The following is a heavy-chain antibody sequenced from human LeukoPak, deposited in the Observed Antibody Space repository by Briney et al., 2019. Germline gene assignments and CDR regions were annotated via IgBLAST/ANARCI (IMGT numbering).Heavy chain of an antibody. D-gene: IGHD5-24*01. CDR2: IYYSGST. J-gene: IGHJ4*02. CDR1: GGSISSGGYY. V-gene: IGHV4-31*03. CDR3: ARTWGHGYSYDY. Sequence: SETLSLTCTVSGGSISSGGYYWSWIRQHPGKGLEWIGYIYYSGSTYYNPSLKSRVTISVDASKNQFSLKLSSVTAADTAVYYCARTWGHGYSYDYWGQGTLVTVSS.